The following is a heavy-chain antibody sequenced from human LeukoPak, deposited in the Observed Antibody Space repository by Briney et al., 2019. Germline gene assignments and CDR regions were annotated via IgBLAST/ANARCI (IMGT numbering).Heavy chain of an antibody. CDR2: ISGSGANT. CDR1: GFTFSSYA. Sequence: GGSLRLSCAASGFTFSSYAMSWVRQAPGKGLEWVSTISGSGANTYHADSVKGRFTISRDNSKNTLHLQMNSLRAEDTAVYYCAKGATVTIDNWFDPWGQGTLVTVSS. J-gene: IGHJ5*02. D-gene: IGHD4-17*01. V-gene: IGHV3-23*01. CDR3: AKGATVTIDNWFDP.